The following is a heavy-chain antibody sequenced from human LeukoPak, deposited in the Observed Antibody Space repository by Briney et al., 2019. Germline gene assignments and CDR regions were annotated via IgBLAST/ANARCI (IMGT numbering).Heavy chain of an antibody. CDR2: IWYDGSNK. CDR3: VRDGGSGVDY. CDR1: GFTFSSYG. D-gene: IGHD6-19*01. V-gene: IGHV3-33*01. Sequence: GGSLRLSCAASGFTFSSYGMHWVRQAPGKGLEWVAVIWYDGSNKYYADSVKGRFTISRDDPKNTLYLQMNSLRVEDTAVYYCVRDGGSGVDYWGQGTLVTVSS. J-gene: IGHJ4*02.